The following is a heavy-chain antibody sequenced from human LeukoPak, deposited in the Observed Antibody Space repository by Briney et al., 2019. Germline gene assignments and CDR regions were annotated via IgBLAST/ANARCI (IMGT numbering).Heavy chain of an antibody. Sequence: GSLRLSCAASGFTFSSYWMSWVRQAPGKGLEWFGEILHTGNTNYNPSLKSRVTILIDKSKNQFSLKLSSVTDADTAVYYCARNGHYSLDYWGQGTLVTVSS. D-gene: IGHD3-10*01. CDR2: ILHTGNT. CDR3: ARNGHYSLDY. V-gene: IGHV4-4*02. J-gene: IGHJ4*02. CDR1: GFTFSSYW.